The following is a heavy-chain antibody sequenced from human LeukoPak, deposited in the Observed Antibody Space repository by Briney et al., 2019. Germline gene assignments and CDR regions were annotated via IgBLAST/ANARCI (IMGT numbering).Heavy chain of an antibody. Sequence: GGSLTLSCATRGLIVSNNYISRFRPASGKGLEWVSVIYNGGITYADSVKGRFTISRDSSENTVYLQMNSLRSEDTAVYYCARDLGYSSDYWGQGTLVTVSS. D-gene: IGHD6-13*01. V-gene: IGHV3-66*01. CDR2: IYNGGIT. J-gene: IGHJ4*02. CDR3: ARDLGYSSDY. CDR1: GLIVSNNY.